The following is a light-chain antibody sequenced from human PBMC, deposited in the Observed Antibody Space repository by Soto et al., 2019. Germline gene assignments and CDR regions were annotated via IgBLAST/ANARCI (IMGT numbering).Light chain of an antibody. Sequence: DIRMTQSPSSLSASVGDTVTITCRASQGISDYLSWFQHKPGEAPKLLIYTAFSLQGGVPLRFSGAGSRTDFSLTISGLQPEDFETYYCQQTYTFPWTFGQGTRVDIK. CDR3: QQTYTFPWT. V-gene: IGKV1-39*01. CDR2: TAF. J-gene: IGKJ1*01. CDR1: QGISDY.